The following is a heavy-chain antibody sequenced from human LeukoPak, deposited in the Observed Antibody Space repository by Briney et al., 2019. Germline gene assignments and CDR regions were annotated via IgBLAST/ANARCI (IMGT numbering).Heavy chain of an antibody. CDR1: GYTFTGYY. V-gene: IGHV1-2*02. Sequence: ASVKVSCKASGYTFTGYYMHWVRQAPGQGLEWMGWINPDSGGTNYAQKFQGRVTMTRDTSISTAYMELSRLRSDDTAVYYCARDWYSSSSSAFDYWGQGTLVTVSS. J-gene: IGHJ4*02. CDR3: ARDWYSSSSSAFDY. D-gene: IGHD6-6*01. CDR2: INPDSGGT.